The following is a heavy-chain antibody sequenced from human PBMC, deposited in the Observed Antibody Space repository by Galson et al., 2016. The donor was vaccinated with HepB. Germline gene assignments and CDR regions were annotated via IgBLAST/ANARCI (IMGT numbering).Heavy chain of an antibody. J-gene: IGHJ3*02. V-gene: IGHV5-51*01. CDR1: GYTFTSYW. Sequence: QSGAEVKKPGESLKISCKGSGYTFTSYWIGWVRQMPGKGLEWMGIIYPGDSHTRYSPPFQGQVTVSVDKSLSTAYLQWSSLKASDTATYYCTRGVLAVAGTGAFDIWGQGTMVTVSS. CDR3: TRGVLAVAGTGAFDI. CDR2: IYPGDSHT. D-gene: IGHD6-19*01.